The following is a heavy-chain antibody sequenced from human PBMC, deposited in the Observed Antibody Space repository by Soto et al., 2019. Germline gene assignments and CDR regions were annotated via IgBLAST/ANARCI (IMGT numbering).Heavy chain of an antibody. CDR1: GFTFSNAW. J-gene: IGHJ3*02. D-gene: IGHD3-9*01. CDR3: TTDATLEDILTGSDAFDI. Sequence: EVQLVESGGGLVKPGGSLRLSCAASGFTFSNAWMSWVRQAPGKGLEWVGRIKSKTDGGTTDYAAPVKGRFTISRDDSKNTLYLQMNSRKTEDTAVYYCTTDATLEDILTGSDAFDIWGQGTMVTVSS. V-gene: IGHV3-15*01. CDR2: IKSKTDGGTT.